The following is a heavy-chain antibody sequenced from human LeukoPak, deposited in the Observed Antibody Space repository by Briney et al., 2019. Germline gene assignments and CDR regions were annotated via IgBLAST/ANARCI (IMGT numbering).Heavy chain of an antibody. V-gene: IGHV3-33*01. CDR3: ARVSEAYQMLKALEY. D-gene: IGHD2-2*01. J-gene: IGHJ4*02. CDR1: GFTFSNYA. CDR2: IWYDGNNK. Sequence: GGSLRLSCAASGFTFSNYAMHWVRQGPGKGLEWVAVIWYDGNNKYYADSVKGRFTISRDNSKNTLYLQMNSLRAEDTAVYYCARVSEAYQMLKALEYWGQGSLVTVSS.